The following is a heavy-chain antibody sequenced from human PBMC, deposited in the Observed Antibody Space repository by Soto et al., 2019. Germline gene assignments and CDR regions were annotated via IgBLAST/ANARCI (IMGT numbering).Heavy chain of an antibody. D-gene: IGHD2-2*01. J-gene: IGHJ6*02. CDR2: INHSGST. Sequence: PSETLSLTCAVYGGSFSGYYWSWIRQPPGKGLEWIGEINHSGSTNYNPSLKSRVTISVDTSRNQFSLKLSSVTAADTAVYYCARHFPGPRVEYQLPRPYYYYYGMDGWGQGTTVTVSS. CDR1: GGSFSGYY. V-gene: IGHV4-34*01. CDR3: ARHFPGPRVEYQLPRPYYYYYGMDG.